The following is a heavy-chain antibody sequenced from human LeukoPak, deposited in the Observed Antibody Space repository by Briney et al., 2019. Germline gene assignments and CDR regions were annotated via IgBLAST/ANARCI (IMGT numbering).Heavy chain of an antibody. CDR2: INPSGGST. D-gene: IGHD1/OR15-1a*01. J-gene: IGHJ3*02. CDR3: ASSREHNAFDI. Sequence: GASVKVSCKASGGTFTSYYMHWVRQAPGQGLEWMGIINPSGGSTSYAQKFQGRVTMTRDMSTSTVYMELSSLRSEDTAVYYCASSREHNAFDIWGQGTMVTVSS. CDR1: GGTFTSYY. V-gene: IGHV1-46*01.